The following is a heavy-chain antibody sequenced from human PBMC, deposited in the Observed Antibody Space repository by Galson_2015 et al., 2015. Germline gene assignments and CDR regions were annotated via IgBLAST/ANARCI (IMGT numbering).Heavy chain of an antibody. V-gene: IGHV3-23*01. J-gene: IGHJ4*02. CDR1: GFSFTTYA. CDR2: ISGSGGST. D-gene: IGHD2-2*02. CDR3: AKFAYCTTTTCYTLFDY. Sequence: SLRLSCAASGFSFTTYAMSWVRQAPGKGLEWVSGISGSGGSTYYADSVKGRFTISRDNSKNTLNLQMNSLRADDTAVYYCAKFAYCTTTTCYTLFDYWGQGTQVTVSS.